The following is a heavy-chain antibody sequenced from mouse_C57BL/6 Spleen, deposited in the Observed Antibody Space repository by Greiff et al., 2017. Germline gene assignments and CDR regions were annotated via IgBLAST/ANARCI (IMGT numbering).Heavy chain of an antibody. Sequence: EVKLMESGGGLVQPKGSLKLSCAASGFSFNTYAMNWVRQAPGKGLEWVARIRSKSNNYATYYADSVKDRFTISRDDSESMLYLQMNNLKTEDTAMYYCVRHGRSNYGAMDYWGQGTSVTVSS. J-gene: IGHJ4*01. CDR2: IRSKSNNYAT. CDR3: VRHGRSNYGAMDY. D-gene: IGHD2-5*01. CDR1: GFSFNTYA. V-gene: IGHV10-1*01.